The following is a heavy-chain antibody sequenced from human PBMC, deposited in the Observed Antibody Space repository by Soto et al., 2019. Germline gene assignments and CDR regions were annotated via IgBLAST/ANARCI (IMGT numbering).Heavy chain of an antibody. J-gene: IGHJ4*02. Sequence: SVKVSCKASGGTFSSYTISWVRQAPGQGLEWMGRIIPILGIANYAQKFQGRVTITADKSTSTAYMELSSLRSEDTAVYYCARDYSGYDFNYFDYWGQGTLVTVSS. V-gene: IGHV1-69*04. CDR3: ARDYSGYDFNYFDY. CDR2: IIPILGIA. D-gene: IGHD5-12*01. CDR1: GGTFSSYT.